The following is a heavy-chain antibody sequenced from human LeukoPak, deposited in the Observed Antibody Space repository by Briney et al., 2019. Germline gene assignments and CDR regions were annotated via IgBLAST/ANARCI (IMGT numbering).Heavy chain of an antibody. CDR3: AKAYGSGSYYHFDY. V-gene: IGHV3-23*01. Sequence: GGSLRLSCAASGFTFNNNVMNWVRQAPGKGLEWVSVIDGGGVTTFYADSVKGRFTISRDNSKNTLYLQMNSLRAEDTAVYYCAKAYGSGSYYHFDYWGQGTLVTVSS. D-gene: IGHD3-10*01. J-gene: IGHJ4*02. CDR2: IDGGGVTT. CDR1: GFTFNNNV.